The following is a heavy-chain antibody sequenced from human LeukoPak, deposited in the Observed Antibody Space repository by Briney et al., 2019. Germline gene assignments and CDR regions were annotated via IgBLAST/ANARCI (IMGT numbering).Heavy chain of an antibody. Sequence: GRSLRLSCAASGFTFSSYGMHWVRQAPGKGLEWVAVIWYDGSHQYYVDSVKGRFTISRDNSKNILYLQMNSLRAEDTAVYYCAKDPYDSSGYYGFSAFDIWGQGTVVTVSS. V-gene: IGHV3-33*06. CDR3: AKDPYDSSGYYGFSAFDI. CDR1: GFTFSSYG. D-gene: IGHD3-22*01. J-gene: IGHJ3*02. CDR2: IWYDGSHQ.